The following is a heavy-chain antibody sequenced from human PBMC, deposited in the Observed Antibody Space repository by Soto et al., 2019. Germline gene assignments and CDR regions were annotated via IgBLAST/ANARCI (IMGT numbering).Heavy chain of an antibody. D-gene: IGHD2-2*01. CDR2: ISDSGGIS. CDR3: ATRGACNSTICHFSYSYYMDV. V-gene: IGHV3-23*01. CDR1: GFTFNNYA. J-gene: IGHJ6*03. Sequence: GGSLRLSCAASGFTFNNYAMTWVRQATGKGLEWVSAISDSGGISYYADSVKGRLTISRDNSKNTLYLQMNSLRAEDTAVYYCATRGACNSTICHFSYSYYMDVWGKGTTVTVSS.